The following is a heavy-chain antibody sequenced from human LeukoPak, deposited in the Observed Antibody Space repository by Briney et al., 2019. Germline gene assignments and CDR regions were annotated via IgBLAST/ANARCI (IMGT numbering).Heavy chain of an antibody. CDR1: GFTFDDYA. D-gene: IGHD6-13*01. CDR3: AKEAAAGHYFQH. CDR2: ISWNSGSI. V-gene: IGHV3-9*01. J-gene: IGHJ1*01. Sequence: GGSLRLSCAASGFTFDDYAMHWVRQAPGKGLEWVSGISWNSGSIGYADSVKGRFTTSRDNAKNSLCLQMNSLRAEDTALYYCAKEAAAGHYFQHWGQGTLVTVSS.